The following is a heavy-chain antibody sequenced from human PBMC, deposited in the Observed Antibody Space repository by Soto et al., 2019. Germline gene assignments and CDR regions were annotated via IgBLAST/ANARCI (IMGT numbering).Heavy chain of an antibody. D-gene: IGHD4-17*01. Sequence: SETLSLTCTVSGGSISSSSYYWGWIRQPPGKGLEWIGSIYYSGSTNYNPSLKSRVTISVDTSKNQFSLKLSSVTAADTAVYYCARIPDYGDDDGRYYYYYMDVWGKGTTVTVSS. CDR2: IYYSGST. CDR3: ARIPDYGDDDGRYYYYYMDV. CDR1: GGSISSSSYY. V-gene: IGHV4-39*07. J-gene: IGHJ6*03.